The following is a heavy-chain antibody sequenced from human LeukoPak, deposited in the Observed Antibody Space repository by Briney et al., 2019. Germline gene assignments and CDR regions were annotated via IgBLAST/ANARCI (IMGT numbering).Heavy chain of an antibody. Sequence: GGSLRLSCAASGFTFSSYAMHWVRQAPGKGLEWVAVISYDGSNKYYADSVKGRFTISRDNSKNTLYLQMNSLRAEDTAVYYRARYSSSWPLGYGMDVWGQGTTVTVSS. CDR2: ISYDGSNK. V-gene: IGHV3-30*04. J-gene: IGHJ6*02. D-gene: IGHD6-13*01. CDR3: ARYSSSWPLGYGMDV. CDR1: GFTFSSYA.